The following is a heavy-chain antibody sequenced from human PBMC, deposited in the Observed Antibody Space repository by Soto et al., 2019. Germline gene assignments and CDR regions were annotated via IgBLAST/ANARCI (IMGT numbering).Heavy chain of an antibody. J-gene: IGHJ6*02. CDR3: AGARSGYCSSTSCPYGMDV. CDR2: ISAYNGNT. CDR1: GYTFTSYG. Sequence: QVQLVQSGAEVKKPGASVKVSCKASGYTFTSYGISWVRQAPGQGLEWMGWISAYNGNTNYAQKLQRRVTMTTDTPTSTAYMELRGLRSDDRAVYCWAGARSGYCSSTSCPYGMDVWGQGTTVTVSS. D-gene: IGHD2-2*01. V-gene: IGHV1-18*01.